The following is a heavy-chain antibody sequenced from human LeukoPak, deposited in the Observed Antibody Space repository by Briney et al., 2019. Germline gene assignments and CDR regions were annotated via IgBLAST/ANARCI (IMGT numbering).Heavy chain of an antibody. CDR1: GFTFSSYG. CDR3: ARDLGYYGSFDY. J-gene: IGHJ4*02. Sequence: TGRSLRLSCAASGFTFSSYGMPWVRQAPGKGLEWVAVIWYDGSNKYYADSVKGRFTISRDNTKNTLYLQMNSLRAEDTAVYYCARDLGYYGSFDYWGQGTLVTVSS. D-gene: IGHD3-10*01. V-gene: IGHV3-33*01. CDR2: IWYDGSNK.